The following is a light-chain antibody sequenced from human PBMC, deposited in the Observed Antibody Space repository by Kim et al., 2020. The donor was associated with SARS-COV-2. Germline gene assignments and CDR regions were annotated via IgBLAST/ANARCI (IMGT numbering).Light chain of an antibody. J-gene: IGLJ2*01. V-gene: IGLV6-57*03. CDR3: QSYDSSNVV. CDR1: SGSIARNY. CDR2: EDN. Sequence: FLLPPPPPASSPQPQPVPLSRPPRSGSIARNYLQWYQQRPGSAPTTLIYEDNQRPSGVPDRFSGSIDSSSNSASLTISGLKTEDEADYYCQSYDSSNVVFGGGTQLTVL.